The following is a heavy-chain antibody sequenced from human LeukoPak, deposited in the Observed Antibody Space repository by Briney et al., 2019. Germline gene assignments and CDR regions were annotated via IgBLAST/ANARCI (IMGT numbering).Heavy chain of an antibody. Sequence: ASVKVSCKASGGTFSSYAISWVRQAPGQGLEWMGGIIPIFGTANYAQKFQGRVTITADKSTSTAYMGLSSLRSEDTAVYYCARGGRATGYYAYYYYYYMDVWGKGTTVTVSS. CDR2: IIPIFGTA. D-gene: IGHD3-9*01. J-gene: IGHJ6*03. V-gene: IGHV1-69*06. CDR3: ARGGRATGYYAYYYYYYMDV. CDR1: GGTFSSYA.